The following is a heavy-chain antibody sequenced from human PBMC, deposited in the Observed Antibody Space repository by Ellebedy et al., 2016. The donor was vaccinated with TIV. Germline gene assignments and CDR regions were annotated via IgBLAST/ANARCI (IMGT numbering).Heavy chain of an antibody. Sequence: PGGSLRLSCVAWGFSFSNFWMSWVRQAPGKGLEWVAHITTDGSETYYVDSVKGRFTISRENAKTALFLQMDGMKVDDSAVYYCVGFGVFNLWGQGAPVTVSS. V-gene: IGHV3-7*01. J-gene: IGHJ5*02. D-gene: IGHD3-3*01. CDR2: ITTDGSET. CDR3: VGFGVFNL. CDR1: GFSFSNFW.